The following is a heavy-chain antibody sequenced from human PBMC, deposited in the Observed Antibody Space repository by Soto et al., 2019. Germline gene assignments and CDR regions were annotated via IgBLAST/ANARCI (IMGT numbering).Heavy chain of an antibody. CDR3: ARGVRRSGYYFRAFAM. Sequence: GFLCVPGAGSGFPLSIYDMHWVRPAAGKRLEWVSAFGTSGDPYYLGSVKGRLIVSRENAKNSLYLQMRSVRAGDTAVYYCARGVRRSGYYFRAFAMWGRGTIVTV. D-gene: IGHD3-22*01. J-gene: IGHJ3*02. V-gene: IGHV3-13*05. CDR2: FGTSGDP. CDR1: GFPLSIYD.